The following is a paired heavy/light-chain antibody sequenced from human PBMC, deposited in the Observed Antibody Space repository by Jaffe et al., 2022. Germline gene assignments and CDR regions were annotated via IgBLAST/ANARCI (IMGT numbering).Heavy chain of an antibody. CDR3: ARGAVVRGVIIRRRGPNWFDP. D-gene: IGHD3-10*01. Sequence: QVQLQQWGAGLLKPSETLSLTCAVYGGSFSGYYWSWIRQPPGKGLEWIGEINHSGSTNYNPSLKSRVTISVDTSKNQFSLKLSSVTAADTAVYYCARGAVVRGVIIRRRGPNWFDPWGQGTLVTVSS. V-gene: IGHV4-34*01. CDR1: GGSFSGYY. J-gene: IGHJ5*02. CDR2: INHSGST.
Light chain of an antibody. CDR2: AAS. V-gene: IGKV1-39*01. Sequence: DIQMTQSPSSLSASVGDRVTITCRASQSISSYLNWYQQKPGKAPKLLIYAASSLQSGVPSRFSGSGSGTDFTLTISSLQPEDFATYYCQQSYSTSYTFGQGTKLEIK. CDR1: QSISSY. J-gene: IGKJ2*01. CDR3: QQSYSTSYT.